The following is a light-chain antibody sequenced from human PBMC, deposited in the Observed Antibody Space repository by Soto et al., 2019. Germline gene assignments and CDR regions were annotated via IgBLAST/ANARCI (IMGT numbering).Light chain of an antibody. CDR3: ISYRGSDTSYV. CDR2: EVR. J-gene: IGLJ1*01. Sequence: QSVLTQPASVSGSPGQSITISCTGTSSDIGSYNYVAWYQQFPGKTPKLIIYEVRNXPSGVSFRFSGSKSGNTASLTISGLQAEDEADYYCISYRGSDTSYVFGTGTKVTGL. CDR1: SSDIGSYNY. V-gene: IGLV2-14*03.